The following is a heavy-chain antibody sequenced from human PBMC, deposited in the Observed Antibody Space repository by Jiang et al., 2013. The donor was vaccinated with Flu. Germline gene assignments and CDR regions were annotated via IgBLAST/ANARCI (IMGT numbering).Heavy chain of an antibody. CDR3: ASSNFQPYIMGAASYYYYGMDV. Sequence: GSGLVKPSETLSLTCTVSGGSINSGDYYWTWIRQPAGKRPEWIGHIYTTGSTNYNPSLKSRVTISVDTSRSQFSLKLRSVTAADTAVYYYASSNFQPYIMGAASYYYYGMDVWGQGTTVTVSS. CDR2: IYTTGST. J-gene: IGHJ6*02. CDR1: GGSINSGDYY. D-gene: IGHD1-26*01. V-gene: IGHV4-61*02.